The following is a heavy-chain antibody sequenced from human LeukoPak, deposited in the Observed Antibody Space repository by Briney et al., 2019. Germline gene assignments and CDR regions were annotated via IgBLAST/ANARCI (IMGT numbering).Heavy chain of an antibody. CDR2: ISSGGTII. CDR1: GITFSDYS. Sequence: GGSLRLSCAASGITFSDYSMNWVRQAPGKGLEWVSFISSGGTIIYYTDSVKGRFTISRDNAKNSLYLQMNSLRAEDTAVYYCARESYSARFDYWGPGTLVTVSS. CDR3: ARESYSARFDY. J-gene: IGHJ4*02. V-gene: IGHV3-48*04. D-gene: IGHD2-21*01.